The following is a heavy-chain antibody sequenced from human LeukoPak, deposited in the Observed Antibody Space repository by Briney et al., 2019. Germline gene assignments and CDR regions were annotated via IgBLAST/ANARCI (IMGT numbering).Heavy chain of an antibody. Sequence: GGSLRLSCAASGFTFSSYAMSWVRQAPGKGLEWVSAISGSGGSTYYADSVKGRFTISRDNSKNTLYLQMNSLRAEDTAVYYCAKEGGSIAALDDAFDIWGQGTMVTVSS. CDR3: AKEGGSIAALDDAFDI. D-gene: IGHD6-6*01. V-gene: IGHV3-23*01. CDR1: GFTFSSYA. J-gene: IGHJ3*02. CDR2: ISGSGGST.